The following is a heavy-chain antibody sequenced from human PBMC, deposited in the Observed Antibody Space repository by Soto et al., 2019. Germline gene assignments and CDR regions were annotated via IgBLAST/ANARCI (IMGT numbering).Heavy chain of an antibody. J-gene: IGHJ4*02. CDR1: GGTFSSYA. CDR3: AGRPPEMATTRYYFDY. CDR2: IIPIFGTA. Sequence: SVKVSCKASGGTFSSYAISWVRQAPGQGLEWMGGIIPIFGTANYAQKFQGRVTITADESTSTAYMELSSLRSEDTAVYYCAGRPPEMATTRYYFDYWGQGTLVTVSS. D-gene: IGHD5-12*01. V-gene: IGHV1-69*13.